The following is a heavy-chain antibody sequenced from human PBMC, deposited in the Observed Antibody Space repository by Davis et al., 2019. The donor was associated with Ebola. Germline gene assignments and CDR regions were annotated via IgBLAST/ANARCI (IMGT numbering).Heavy chain of an antibody. CDR3: ARVRSYYGDSDY. J-gene: IGHJ4*02. CDR1: GFTFSSYA. CDR2: ISSSSSYI. V-gene: IGHV3-21*01. Sequence: GESLKISCAASGFTFSSYAMSWVRQAPGKGLEWVSSISSSSSYIYYADSVKGRFTISRDNAKNSLYLQMNSLRDEDTAVYYCARVRSYYGDSDYWGQGTLVTVSS. D-gene: IGHD4-17*01.